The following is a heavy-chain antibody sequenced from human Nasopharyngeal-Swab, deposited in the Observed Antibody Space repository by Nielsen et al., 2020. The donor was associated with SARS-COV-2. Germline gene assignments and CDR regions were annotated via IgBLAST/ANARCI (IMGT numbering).Heavy chain of an antibody. D-gene: IGHD2-21*01. J-gene: IGHJ6*02. CDR1: GFTFDDYA. Sequence: SLKISCTASGFTFDDYAMHWVRQAPGKGLEWVSGISWNSGSIGYADSVKGRFTISRDNAKNSLYLQMNSLRAEDTALYYCAKVMGRAIPYDMDVWGQGTTVTVSS. CDR3: AKVMGRAIPYDMDV. CDR2: ISWNSGSI. V-gene: IGHV3-9*01.